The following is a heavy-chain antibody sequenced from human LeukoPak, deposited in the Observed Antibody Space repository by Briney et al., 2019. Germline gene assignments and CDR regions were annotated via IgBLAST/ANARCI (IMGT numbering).Heavy chain of an antibody. CDR3: AKVLVGSTQLFDY. Sequence: PGGSLRLSCAASGFTFSSNAMSWIRQAPGRGLEWVSAISGSGGATYYADSVKGRFTISRDNSKNTPYLQMNSLRAEDTAVYYCAKVLVGSTQLFDYWGQGTLVTVSS. CDR2: ISGSGGAT. CDR1: GFTFSSNA. J-gene: IGHJ4*02. D-gene: IGHD1-26*01. V-gene: IGHV3-23*01.